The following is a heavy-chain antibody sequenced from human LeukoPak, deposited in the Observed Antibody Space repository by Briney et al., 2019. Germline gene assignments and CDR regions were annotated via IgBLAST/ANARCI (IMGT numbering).Heavy chain of an antibody. V-gene: IGHV3-7*01. CDR3: ARDTAMVGWNAFDI. Sequence: GGSLRLSCAASGFTFSNYWMTWVRQAPGKGLEWVANIKQDGSEKYYVDSVKGRFTISRDNAKNSVYLQMNSLRAEDTAVYYCARDTAMVGWNAFDIWGQGTMVTVSS. J-gene: IGHJ3*02. CDR2: IKQDGSEK. D-gene: IGHD5-18*01. CDR1: GFTFSNYW.